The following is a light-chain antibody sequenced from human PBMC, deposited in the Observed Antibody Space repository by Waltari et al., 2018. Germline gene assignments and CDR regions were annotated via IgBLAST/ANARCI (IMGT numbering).Light chain of an antibody. CDR3: QQSYRTLALT. CDR2: AAS. J-gene: IGKJ4*02. CDR1: QGIRSY. Sequence: DIQMTQSPSSLSASVGDRVTIPCRASQGIRSYLNWYQQKPGNAPKLLSYAASSLQSGVPLRFSGSRAGTEFTLTSSTLQPGDTATYYGQQSYRTLALTFGGGPKVELK. V-gene: IGKV1-39*01.